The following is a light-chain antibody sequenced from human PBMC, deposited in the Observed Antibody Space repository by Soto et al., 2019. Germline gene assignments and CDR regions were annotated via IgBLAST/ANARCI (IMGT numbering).Light chain of an antibody. CDR3: CSYAGSRVV. Sequence: QSVLTQPASVSGSPGQSITISCTGTSSDVGSYNLVSWYQQHPGKAPKLMIYEVSKRPSGVSNRFSGSKSGNTASLTISGLQAEDEADYYCCSYAGSRVVFGTVTKVTVL. J-gene: IGLJ1*01. V-gene: IGLV2-23*02. CDR2: EVS. CDR1: SSDVGSYNL.